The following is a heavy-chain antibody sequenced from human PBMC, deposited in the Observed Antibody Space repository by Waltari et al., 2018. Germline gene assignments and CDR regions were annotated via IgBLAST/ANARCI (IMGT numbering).Heavy chain of an antibody. V-gene: IGHV3-23*01. Sequence: EMHLLESGGSLAQPGESLRLSCAASGFTFSDYAMAWVRQAPGKGLKRVSAISNSDDTTYYAESVKGRFTISRDNSKSTLFLQMNSLRADDTAIYYCAKELERKPYYYYGWDVWGQGTTVTVSS. J-gene: IGHJ6*02. D-gene: IGHD1-1*01. CDR3: AKELERKPYYYYGWDV. CDR1: GFTFSDYA. CDR2: ISNSDDTT.